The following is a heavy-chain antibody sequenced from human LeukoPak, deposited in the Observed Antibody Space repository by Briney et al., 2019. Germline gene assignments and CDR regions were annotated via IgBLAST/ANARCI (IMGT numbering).Heavy chain of an antibody. V-gene: IGHV1-2*02. CDR2: INPNSGGT. D-gene: IGHD3-10*01. CDR3: ARDLHRVVVRGVPHYYYYMDV. Sequence: ASVTVSCKASGYTFTVYYMHWVRQAPGQGLEWMGWINPNSGGTNYAQKLQGRVTMTIDTSTSTAYMELKSLRSDDTAVYYCARDLHRVVVRGVPHYYYYMDVWGKGTTVTISS. CDR1: GYTFTVYY. J-gene: IGHJ6*03.